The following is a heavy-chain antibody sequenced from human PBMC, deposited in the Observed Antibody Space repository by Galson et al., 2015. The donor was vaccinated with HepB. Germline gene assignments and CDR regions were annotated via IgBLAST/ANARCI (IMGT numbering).Heavy chain of an antibody. CDR3: AKDLWGSQGGCLDY. CDR2: ISGSGGST. V-gene: IGHV3-23*01. CDR1: GFTFSSCA. D-gene: IGHD3-16*01. J-gene: IGHJ4*02. Sequence: SLRLSCAASGFTFSSCAMSWVRQAPGKGLEWVSAISGSGGSTYYADSVKGRFTISRDNSKNTLYLQMNSLRAEDTAVYYCAKDLWGSQGGCLDYWGQGTLVTVSS.